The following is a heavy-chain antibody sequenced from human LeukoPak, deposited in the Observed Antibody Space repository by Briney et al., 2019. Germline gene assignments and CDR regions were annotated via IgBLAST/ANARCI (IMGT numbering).Heavy chain of an antibody. J-gene: IGHJ5*02. CDR1: GFTFSSYA. CDR2: ISYDGSNK. V-gene: IGHV3-30*04. CDR3: ARVPKRIQLWLGNWFDP. D-gene: IGHD5-18*01. Sequence: GGSLRLSCAASGFTFSSYAMHWVRQAPGKGLEWVAVISYDGSNKYYADSVKGRFTISRDNSKNTLYLQMNSLRAEDTAVYYCARVPKRIQLWLGNWFDPWGQGTLVTVSS.